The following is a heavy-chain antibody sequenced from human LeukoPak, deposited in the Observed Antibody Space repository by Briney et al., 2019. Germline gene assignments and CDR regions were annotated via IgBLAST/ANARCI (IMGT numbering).Heavy chain of an antibody. V-gene: IGHV3-21*01. CDR1: GFTFSSYS. CDR3: ARDREGHYYDSSGPN. D-gene: IGHD3-22*01. CDR2: ISSSSSYI. Sequence: PGGSLRLSCAASGFTFSSYSMNWVRQAPGKGLEWVSSISSSSSYIYYADSVKGRFTISRDNAKNSLYLQLNRLRAEDTAVYYCARDREGHYYDSSGPNWGQGTLVTVSS. J-gene: IGHJ4*02.